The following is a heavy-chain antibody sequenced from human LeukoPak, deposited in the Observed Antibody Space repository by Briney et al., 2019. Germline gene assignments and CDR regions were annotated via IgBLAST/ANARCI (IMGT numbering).Heavy chain of an antibody. D-gene: IGHD6-6*01. CDR3: ARDYRYSSSLAIV. Sequence: GGSLRLSCAASGFTFSDYYMSWIRQAPGKGLEWVSYISSSGSTIYYADSVKGRFTISRDNAKNSLYLRMNSLRAEDTAVYYCARDYRYSSSLAIVWGQGTLVTVSS. J-gene: IGHJ4*02. CDR1: GFTFSDYY. CDR2: ISSSGSTI. V-gene: IGHV3-11*04.